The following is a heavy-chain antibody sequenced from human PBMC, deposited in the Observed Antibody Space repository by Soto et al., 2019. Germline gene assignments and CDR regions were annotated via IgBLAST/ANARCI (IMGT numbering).Heavy chain of an antibody. J-gene: IGHJ6*02. Sequence: PGGSLRLSCAASGFTFSSYEMNWVRQAPGKGLEWVSYISSSGSTIYYADSVKGRFTISRDNAKNSLYLQMNSLRAEDTAVYYCARGPDWNYGDYYYGMDVWGQGTTVTVSS. CDR2: ISSSGSTI. V-gene: IGHV3-48*03. D-gene: IGHD1-7*01. CDR1: GFTFSSYE. CDR3: ARGPDWNYGDYYYGMDV.